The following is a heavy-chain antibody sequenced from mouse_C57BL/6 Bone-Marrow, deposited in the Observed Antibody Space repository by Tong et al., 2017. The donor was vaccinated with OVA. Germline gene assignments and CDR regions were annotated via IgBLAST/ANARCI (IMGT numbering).Heavy chain of an antibody. CDR1: EYTFTDYN. D-gene: IGHD2-2*01. V-gene: IGHV1-18*01. CDR2: INPNNGGT. CDR3: ARFMVTYYFDY. J-gene: IGHJ2*01. Sequence: EVQLQQSGPELVKPGASVKIPCKASEYTFTDYNMDWVKQSHGKSLEWIGDINPNNGGTIYNQKFKGKATLTVDKSSSEAYMEIGSRTSEDTAVYYCARFMVTYYFDYWGQGTTLTVSS.